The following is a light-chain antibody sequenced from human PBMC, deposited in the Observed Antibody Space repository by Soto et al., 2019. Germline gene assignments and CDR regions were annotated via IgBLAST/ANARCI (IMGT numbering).Light chain of an antibody. CDR3: QLYDSYSLT. V-gene: IGKV1-5*03. J-gene: IGKJ4*01. CDR1: QSISNW. CDR2: KAS. Sequence: DIQMTQSPSPRSASVGDRVIITCRASQSISNWLAWYQQKPGKAPNLLIYKASSLKSGVPSRFSGSGSGTQFALSISSLQPDDFATYCCQLYDSYSLTFGGGTKVDIK.